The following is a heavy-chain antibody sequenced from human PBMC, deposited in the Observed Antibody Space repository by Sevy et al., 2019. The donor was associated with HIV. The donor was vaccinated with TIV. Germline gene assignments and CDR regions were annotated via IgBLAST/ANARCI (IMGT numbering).Heavy chain of an antibody. CDR1: GFTFSTYG. CDR3: AKDGDSYGSNYYYGMDV. Sequence: GGSLRLSYAASGFTFSTYGMHWVRQAPGKGLEWVAVVSYDGSNQYYADSVKGRFTISRDNSKNTLYLQMNSQRAEDTAVYYCAKDGDSYGSNYYYGMDVWGQGTTVTVSS. CDR2: VSYDGSNQ. V-gene: IGHV3-30*18. D-gene: IGHD5-18*01. J-gene: IGHJ6*02.